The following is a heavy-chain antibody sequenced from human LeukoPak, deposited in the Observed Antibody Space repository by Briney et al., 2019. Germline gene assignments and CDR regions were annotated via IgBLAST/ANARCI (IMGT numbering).Heavy chain of an antibody. CDR1: GVNFSIYG. V-gene: IGHV3-30*02. CDR3: AKNEEPYSSSWYFDY. CDR2: IRYDGSNK. J-gene: IGHJ4*02. D-gene: IGHD6-13*01. Sequence: QPGGSLRLSCAASGVNFSIYGMHWVRQAPGKGLEWVAFIRYDGSNKYYADSVKGRFTISRDNSKNTLYLQMNSLRAEDTAVYYSAKNEEPYSSSWYFDYWGRGTLVTVSS.